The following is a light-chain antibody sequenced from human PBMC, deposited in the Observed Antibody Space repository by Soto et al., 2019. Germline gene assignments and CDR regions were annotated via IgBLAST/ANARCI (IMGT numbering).Light chain of an antibody. CDR3: QQRTNWPFT. Sequence: EIVLTQSPATLSLSPGERATLSCRASQSLGNYLAWYQQKPGQAPRLLIYAASNRATGIPARFSGSGSGTDFTLTISSLEPEDFAVYYCQQRTNWPFTFGPGTQVDIK. CDR1: QSLGNY. CDR2: AAS. V-gene: IGKV3-11*01. J-gene: IGKJ3*01.